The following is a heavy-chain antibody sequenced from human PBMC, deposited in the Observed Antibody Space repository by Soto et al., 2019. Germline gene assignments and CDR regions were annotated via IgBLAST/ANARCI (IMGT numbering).Heavy chain of an antibody. V-gene: IGHV1-69*06. CDR2: IIPIFGTA. J-gene: IGHJ6*02. Sequence: ASVKVSCKASGGTFSRYAISWVRQAPGQGLEWMGGIIPIFGTANYAQKFQGRVTITADKSTSTAYMELSSLRSEDTAVYYCARGTYYYDSSGYYPYYYGMDVWGQGTTVTVSS. CDR3: ARGTYYYDSSGYYPYYYGMDV. CDR1: GGTFSRYA. D-gene: IGHD3-22*01.